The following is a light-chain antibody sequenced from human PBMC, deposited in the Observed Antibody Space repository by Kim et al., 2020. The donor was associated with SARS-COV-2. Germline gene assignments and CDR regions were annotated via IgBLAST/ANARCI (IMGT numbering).Light chain of an antibody. CDR3: QVWDGSSDHWV. V-gene: IGLV3-21*04. Sequence: SYELTQPPSVSLAPGETARITCGGNKIGDINVHWYRQRPGQAPVLVISDDTDRPSGIPERFSGSNSGNTATLTINRVEAVDEADYYCQVWDGSSDHWVFGGGTQLTVL. CDR1: KIGDIN. CDR2: DDT. J-gene: IGLJ3*02.